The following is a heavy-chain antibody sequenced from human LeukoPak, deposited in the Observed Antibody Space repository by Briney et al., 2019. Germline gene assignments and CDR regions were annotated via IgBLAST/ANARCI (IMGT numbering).Heavy chain of an antibody. V-gene: IGHV4-34*01. CDR1: GGSFSGYY. CDR3: ARGLGYCSSTSCCRGYYYYGMDV. Sequence: SETLSLTCAVYGGSFSGYYWSWIRQPPGKGLEWIGEINHSGSTNYNPSLKSRVTISVDTSKNQFSLKLSSVTAADTAVYYCARGLGYCSSTSCCRGYYYYGMDVWGQGTTVTVSS. D-gene: IGHD2-2*03. CDR2: INHSGST. J-gene: IGHJ6*02.